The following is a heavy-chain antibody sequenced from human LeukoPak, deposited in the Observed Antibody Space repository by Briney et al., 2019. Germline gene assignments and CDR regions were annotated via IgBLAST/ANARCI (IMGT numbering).Heavy chain of an antibody. Sequence: GSLRLSCAASGFTFSSYWGWIRQPPGKGLEWIGSIYYSGSTYYNPSLKSRVTISVDTSKNQFSLKLSSVTAADTAVYYCARRFDYDSSGYYYAIYWYFDLWGRGTLVTVSS. CDR1: GFTFSSY. J-gene: IGHJ2*01. V-gene: IGHV4-38-2*01. D-gene: IGHD3-22*01. CDR3: ARRFDYDSSGYYYAIYWYFDL. CDR2: IYYSGST.